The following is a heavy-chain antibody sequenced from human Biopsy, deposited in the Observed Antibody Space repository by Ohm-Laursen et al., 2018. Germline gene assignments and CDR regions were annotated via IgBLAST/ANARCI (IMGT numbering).Heavy chain of an antibody. J-gene: IGHJ4*02. V-gene: IGHV3-30*18. CDR3: TKERRGWYSER. CDR1: GFTFSDYA. CDR2: ITHDGSKT. Sequence: SLRLSCSAFGFTFSDYAMHWVRQALGKGLEWVAIITHDGSKTYYADSVEGRFTISRDQFKSTVYLQLNSLRTEDTAIYYCTKERRGWYSERWGQGTLVTVSS. D-gene: IGHD6-19*01.